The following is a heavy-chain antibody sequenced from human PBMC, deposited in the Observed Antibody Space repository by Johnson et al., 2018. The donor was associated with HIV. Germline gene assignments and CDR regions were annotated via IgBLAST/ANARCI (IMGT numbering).Heavy chain of an antibody. CDR2: ISYGGSNK. J-gene: IGHJ3*02. D-gene: IGHD5-18*01. Sequence: QVQLVESGGGVVQPGRSLRLSCAASGFTFSSYAMHWVRQAPGKGLEWVAVISYGGSNKYYADSVKGRFTISRDNSKNSLYLQMNSLRAEDTAVYYCVRDAAMGLGAFDIWGQGTMVTVSS. CDR3: VRDAAMGLGAFDI. V-gene: IGHV3-30-3*01. CDR1: GFTFSSYA.